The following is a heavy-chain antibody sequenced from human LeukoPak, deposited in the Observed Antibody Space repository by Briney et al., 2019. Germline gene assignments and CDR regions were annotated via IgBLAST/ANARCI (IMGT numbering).Heavy chain of an antibody. D-gene: IGHD3-10*01. CDR2: IYHSGST. J-gene: IGHJ5*02. CDR3: AREVLSMVRGVIPKEAWGWFDP. CDR1: GYSISSGYY. V-gene: IGHV4-38-2*02. Sequence: SETLSLTCTVSGYSISSGYYWGLIRQPPGKGLEWIGSIYHSGSTYYNPSLKSRVTISVDTSKNQFSLKLRSVTAADTAVYYCAREVLSMVRGVIPKEAWGWFDPWGQGTLVTVSS.